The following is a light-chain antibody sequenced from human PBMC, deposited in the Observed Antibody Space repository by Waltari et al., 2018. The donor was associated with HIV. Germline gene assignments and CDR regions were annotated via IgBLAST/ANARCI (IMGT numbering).Light chain of an antibody. Sequence: QSALTQPASVSGSPGQSITISCSGSRRDVGDYNYVAWYQQYPGKAPKLIRYDVTKRPSGVSYRFSGSKSGNAASLTISGLQAEDEAEYYCCSYAGSDTFVVFGGGTRLTVL. V-gene: IGLV2-23*02. CDR1: RRDVGDYNY. CDR3: CSYAGSDTFVV. CDR2: DVT. J-gene: IGLJ2*01.